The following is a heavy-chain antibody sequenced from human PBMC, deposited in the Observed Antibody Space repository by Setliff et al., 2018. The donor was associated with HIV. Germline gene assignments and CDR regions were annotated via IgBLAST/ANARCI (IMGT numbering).Heavy chain of an antibody. V-gene: IGHV4-39*07. D-gene: IGHD1-26*01. J-gene: IGHJ6*03. CDR2: IYYSGST. Sequence: ASETLSLTCTVSGGSISSSSYYWGWIRQPPGKGLEWIGSIYYSGSTYYNPSLKSRISISIDTSKNQFSLKLNSVTAADTAVYFCARDKGGTYDGMYYYYYMDVWGKGTTVTVSS. CDR1: GGSISSSSYY. CDR3: ARDKGGTYDGMYYYYYMDV.